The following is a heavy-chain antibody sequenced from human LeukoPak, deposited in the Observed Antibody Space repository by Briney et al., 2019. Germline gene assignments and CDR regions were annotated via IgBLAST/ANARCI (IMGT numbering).Heavy chain of an antibody. CDR3: VHRRIYSPFDY. D-gene: IGHD4-11*01. V-gene: IGHV2-5*02. Sequence: SGPTLVKPTQTLTLTCTFSGFYLSTSGVGVGWVRQPPGKALESLALIYWDDDKRYNSSLKSRLTITKDTSKNQVVLTMTNVDPVDTATYYCVHRRIYSPFDYWGQGALVTVSS. CDR2: IYWDDDK. J-gene: IGHJ4*02. CDR1: GFYLSTSGVG.